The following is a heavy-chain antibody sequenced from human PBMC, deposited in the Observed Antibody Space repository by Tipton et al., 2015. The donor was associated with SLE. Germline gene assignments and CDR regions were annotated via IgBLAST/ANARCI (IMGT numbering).Heavy chain of an antibody. V-gene: IGHV4-39*01. CDR2: IYHSGST. CDR1: GVSINTNTYY. D-gene: IGHD2-15*01. CDR3: ARRPLRAAFDI. Sequence: TLSLTCNVSGVSINTNTYYWGWIRQPPGKGLEWIGSIYHSGSTYYNPSLKSRVTISVDTSKNQFSLKLSSVTAADTAVYYCARRPLRAAFDIWGQGTMVTVSS. J-gene: IGHJ3*02.